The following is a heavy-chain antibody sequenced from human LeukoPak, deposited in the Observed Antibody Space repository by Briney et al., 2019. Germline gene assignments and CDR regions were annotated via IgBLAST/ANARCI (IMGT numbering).Heavy chain of an antibody. CDR2: INSEGSST. J-gene: IGHJ5*02. Sequence: GGSLRLSCAASGFTFSSYWMHWVRQAPGKGLVWVSRINSEGSSTSYADSVKGRFTISREDAKNTLYLQMNSLRAEDTAVYYCARDPSVKGWFDPWGQGTLVTVSS. D-gene: IGHD3-16*02. CDR3: ARDPSVKGWFDP. V-gene: IGHV3-74*01. CDR1: GFTFSSYW.